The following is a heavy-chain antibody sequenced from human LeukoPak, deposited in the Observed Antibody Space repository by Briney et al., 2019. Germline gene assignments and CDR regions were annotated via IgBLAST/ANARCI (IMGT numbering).Heavy chain of an antibody. CDR1: GFTFSSYA. V-gene: IGHV3-30*02. D-gene: IGHD4-17*01. Sequence: GGSLRLSCAASGFTFSSYAMSWVRQAPGKGLEWVAFIRYDGSNKYYADSVKGRFTISRDNSKNTLYLQMNSLRAEDTAVYYCAKELVSSTVTGDWFDPWGQGTLVTVSS. CDR2: IRYDGSNK. J-gene: IGHJ5*02. CDR3: AKELVSSTVTGDWFDP.